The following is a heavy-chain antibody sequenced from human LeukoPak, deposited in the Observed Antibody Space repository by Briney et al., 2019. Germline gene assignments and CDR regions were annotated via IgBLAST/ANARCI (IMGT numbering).Heavy chain of an antibody. Sequence: ASVKVSCKASGYTFTSYGISWVRQAPGQALEWMGWISAYNGNTNYAQKLQGRVTMTTDTSTSTAYMELRSLRSDDTAVYYCARDPPRITIFGVVPLHRLDVWGQGTTVTVSS. CDR2: ISAYNGNT. CDR3: ARDPPRITIFGVVPLHRLDV. J-gene: IGHJ6*02. D-gene: IGHD3-3*01. CDR1: GYTFTSYG. V-gene: IGHV1-18*01.